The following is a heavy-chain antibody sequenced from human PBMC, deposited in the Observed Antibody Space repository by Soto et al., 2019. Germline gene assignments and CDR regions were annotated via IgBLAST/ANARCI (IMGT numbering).Heavy chain of an antibody. CDR1: GDSFSNYA. V-gene: IGHV1-69*01. Sequence: QVQLVQSGAEVKKPGSSVKVSCRASGDSFSNYAVNWLRHAPGRGLEWMGGLIPVFGTSNYAEKFQGRLTITADESTSTAYMELSSLTSEDTAVYYCARAVRTGFYGIDVWGQGTTVSVSS. CDR3: ARAVRTGFYGIDV. J-gene: IGHJ6*02. CDR2: LIPVFGTS.